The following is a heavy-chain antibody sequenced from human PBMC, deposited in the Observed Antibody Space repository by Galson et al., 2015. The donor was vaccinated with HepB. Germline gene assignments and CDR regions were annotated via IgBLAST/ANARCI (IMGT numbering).Heavy chain of an antibody. Sequence: SLRLSCAASGFTFSSYGMHWVRQAPGKGLEYVSAISSNGGSTYYADSVKGRFTISRDNSKNTLYLQMSSLRAEDTAVYYCVKIPYYYDSSANTKLRAFDIWGQGTMVTVSS. CDR2: ISSNGGST. CDR1: GFTFSSYG. D-gene: IGHD3-22*01. CDR3: VKIPYYYDSSANTKLRAFDI. J-gene: IGHJ3*02. V-gene: IGHV3-64D*06.